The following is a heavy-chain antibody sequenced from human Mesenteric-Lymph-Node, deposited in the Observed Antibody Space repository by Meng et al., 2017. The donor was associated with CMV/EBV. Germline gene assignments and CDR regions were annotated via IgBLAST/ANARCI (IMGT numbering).Heavy chain of an antibody. Sequence: GSLRLSCTVSGGSITTKSYYWGWVRQSPGKGLEWIGSISYSGSTYSKPSLKSRVTVSVDTSKNQFSLKLSSVTAADTAVYYCARSAAAGKSVAFDIWGQGTMVTVSS. CDR2: ISYSGST. D-gene: IGHD6-13*01. CDR1: GGSITTKSYY. J-gene: IGHJ3*02. V-gene: IGHV4-39*07. CDR3: ARSAAAGKSVAFDI.